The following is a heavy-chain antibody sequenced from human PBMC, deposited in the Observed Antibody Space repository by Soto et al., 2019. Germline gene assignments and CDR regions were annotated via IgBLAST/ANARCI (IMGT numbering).Heavy chain of an antibody. Sequence: VQLVQSGAEAKKPGSSVKVSCKASGGIFSSYVINWVRQAPGQGLEWMGGMLPLRGTSNYAQRFQGRVTITADESTSTASLELSSLRSEDKAVYFCAGLYYDRSSYVIYWGQGTLVTVSS. J-gene: IGHJ4*02. D-gene: IGHD3-22*01. CDR2: MLPLRGTS. V-gene: IGHV1-69*12. CDR1: GGIFSSYV. CDR3: AGLYYDRSSYVIY.